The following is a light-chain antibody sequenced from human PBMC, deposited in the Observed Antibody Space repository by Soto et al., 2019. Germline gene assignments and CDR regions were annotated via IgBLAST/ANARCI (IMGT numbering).Light chain of an antibody. CDR1: SSDVGGYNY. CDR3: SSYAGSNNYV. CDR2: EVS. V-gene: IGLV2-8*01. J-gene: IGLJ1*01. Sequence: QSVLTQPPSASGSPVQSGSISCTGTSSDVGGYNYVSWYQQHPGKAPTLMIYEVSKRPSGGPDRFSGSKSGNTASLTVSGLQAEDEADYYCSSYAGSNNYVFGTGTKVTVL.